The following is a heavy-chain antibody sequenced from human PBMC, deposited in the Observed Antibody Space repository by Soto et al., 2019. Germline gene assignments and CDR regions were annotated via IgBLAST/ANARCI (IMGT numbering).Heavy chain of an antibody. V-gene: IGHV4-39*07. CDR1: GGSISSSSYY. Sequence: WETLSLTCTVSGGSISSSSYYWGWIRQPPGKGLEWIGSIYYSGSTYYNPSLKSRVTISVDRSKNQFSLKLSSVTAADTAVYYCARGQVVAAQHWGQGTLVTVSP. CDR3: ARGQVVAAQH. J-gene: IGHJ4*02. D-gene: IGHD2-15*01. CDR2: IYYSGST.